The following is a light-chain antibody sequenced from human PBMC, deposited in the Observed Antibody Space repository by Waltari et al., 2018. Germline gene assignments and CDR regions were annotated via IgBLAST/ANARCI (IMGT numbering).Light chain of an antibody. CDR2: DAS. Sequence: EIVLTQSPATLSLSPGETATLSCRASQSVGTYLAWYQQKPGQAPRLLISDASNRATGIPARFRGSGSGTDFTLTISSLEAEDFAVYYCQQRSSWTPHTFGPGARLEIK. J-gene: IGKJ2*01. V-gene: IGKV3-11*01. CDR3: QQRSSWTPHT. CDR1: QSVGTY.